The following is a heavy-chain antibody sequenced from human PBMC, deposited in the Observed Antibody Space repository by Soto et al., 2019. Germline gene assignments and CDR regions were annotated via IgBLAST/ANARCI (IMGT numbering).Heavy chain of an antibody. J-gene: IGHJ6*02. D-gene: IGHD6-6*01. CDR1: RYTFTSYD. CDR2: MNPNSGNT. CDR3: ARGSLAARRHYYYYGMDV. V-gene: IGHV1-8*01. Sequence: ASVKVSCKASRYTFTSYDINWVRQATGQGLEWMGWMNPNSGNTGYAQKFQGRVTMTRNTSISTAYMELSSLRSEDTAVYYCARGSLAARRHYYYYGMDVWGQGTTVTVSS.